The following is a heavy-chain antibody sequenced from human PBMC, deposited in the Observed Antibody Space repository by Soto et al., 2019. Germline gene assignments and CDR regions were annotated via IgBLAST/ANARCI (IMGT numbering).Heavy chain of an antibody. J-gene: IGHJ4*02. V-gene: IGHV1-2*02. CDR1: GYTFTSYY. CDR2: INPITGGT. D-gene: IGHD3-22*01. Sequence: GASVKVSCKASGYTFTSYYIHWVRQAPGQGLECMGWINPITGGTNYAPKFQGRVTMTRDTSITTAYMELSRLRSDDTAVYYCARNYYDSSDRDYLDYWGQGTPVTAPQ. CDR3: ARNYYDSSDRDYLDY.